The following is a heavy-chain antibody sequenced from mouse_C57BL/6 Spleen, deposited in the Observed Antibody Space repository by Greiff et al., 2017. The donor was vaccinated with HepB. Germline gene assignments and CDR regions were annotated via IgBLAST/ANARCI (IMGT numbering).Heavy chain of an antibody. Sequence: VQLQQPGAELVKPGASVKLSCKASGYTFTSYWMHWVKQRPGRGLEWIGRIYPNSGGTKYNEKFKSKATLTVDKPSSTAYMQLSSLTSEDSAVYYCARHYYDGSSSYFDVWGTGTTVTVSS. D-gene: IGHD1-1*01. CDR1: GYTFTSYW. CDR3: ARHYYDGSSSYFDV. J-gene: IGHJ1*03. V-gene: IGHV1-72*01. CDR2: IYPNSGGT.